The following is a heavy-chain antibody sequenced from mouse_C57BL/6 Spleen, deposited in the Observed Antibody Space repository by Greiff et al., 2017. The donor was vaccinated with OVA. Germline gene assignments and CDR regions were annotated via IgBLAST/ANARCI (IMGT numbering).Heavy chain of an antibody. V-gene: IGHV2-3*01. CDR1: GFPLTSYG. CDR3: AKHDYYYGTSDYAMDY. CDR2: IWGGGST. J-gene: IGHJ4*01. D-gene: IGHD1-1*01. Sequence: QVQLKESGPGLVAPSQSLSITCTVSGFPLTSYGVSWVRQPPGKGLEWLGVIWGGGSTNYHSALISRLSISKDNSKSQCFLKLNRLPTDYTATYYCAKHDYYYGTSDYAMDYWGQGTSVTVSS.